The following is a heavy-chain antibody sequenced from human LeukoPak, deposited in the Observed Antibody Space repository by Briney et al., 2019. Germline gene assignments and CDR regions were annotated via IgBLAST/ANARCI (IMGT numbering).Heavy chain of an antibody. V-gene: IGHV4-34*01. CDR3: ARGWFGFWYNSDADDNAFDI. Sequence: PSETLSLTCAVYGGSFSAYFWSWLRQVPGKGLEWIGEINHSGRTNYNPSLKSRVTISVDTSKNQVSLKLRFVTATDTAVYYCARGWFGFWYNSDADDNAFDIWGQGTMVTVSS. CDR1: GGSFSAYF. CDR2: INHSGRT. D-gene: IGHD1-1*01. J-gene: IGHJ3*02.